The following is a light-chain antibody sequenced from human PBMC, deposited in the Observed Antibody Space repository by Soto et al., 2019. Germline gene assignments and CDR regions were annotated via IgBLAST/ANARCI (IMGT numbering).Light chain of an antibody. J-gene: IGLJ1*01. CDR1: SSDVGGYNY. Sequence: QSALTQPASVSWSPGQSITISCTGTSSDVGGYNYVSWYQQHPGKAPKLMIYEVSNRPSGVSNRFSGSKSGNTASLTISGLQAADEADYYGSSYTSSSTYVFGTGTKVTV. CDR3: SSYTSSSTYV. CDR2: EVS. V-gene: IGLV2-14*01.